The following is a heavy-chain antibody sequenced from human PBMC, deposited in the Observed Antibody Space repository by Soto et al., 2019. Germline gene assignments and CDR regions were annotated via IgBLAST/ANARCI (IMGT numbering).Heavy chain of an antibody. J-gene: IGHJ4*02. V-gene: IGHV4-59*01. Sequence: QVQLQESGPGLVKPSETLFLTCTVSGGSISSYYWSWIRQPPGKGLEWIGYIYYSGSTKYNPSLKSRVTISVDTSKNQFSLKLNSVTAADTAVYYCARGRGDTAMAWYYWGQGTLVTVSS. CDR2: IYYSGST. CDR1: GGSISSYY. CDR3: ARGRGDTAMAWYY. D-gene: IGHD5-18*01.